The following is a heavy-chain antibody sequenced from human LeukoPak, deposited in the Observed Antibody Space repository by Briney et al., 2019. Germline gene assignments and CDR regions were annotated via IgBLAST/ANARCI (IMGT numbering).Heavy chain of an antibody. CDR2: IWSDGSNR. J-gene: IGHJ4*01. Sequence: PGRSLRLSCAASGFIFSHYGMHWVRQAPGKGLEWVAVIWSDGSNRFYAGSVKGRFTISRDNAQNTVFLQMNSLRGEVTAVYYCARDAQRGFDYSNSLRYWGHGILVTVSS. V-gene: IGHV3-33*01. CDR1: GFIFSHYG. CDR3: ARDAQRGFDYSNSLRY. D-gene: IGHD4-11*01.